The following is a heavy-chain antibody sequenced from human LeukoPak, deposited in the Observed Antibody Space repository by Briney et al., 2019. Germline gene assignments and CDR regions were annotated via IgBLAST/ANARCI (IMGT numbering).Heavy chain of an antibody. CDR3: AKALYDSPLTGDP. J-gene: IGHJ5*02. D-gene: IGHD3-22*01. V-gene: IGHV3-23*01. CDR2: IHPNGVNT. CDR1: GFTFSHIG. Sequence: GGSLRLSCEASGFTFSHIGMAWVRQAPGKGLEWVSSIHPNGVNTHYADSVRGRFTISRDNSKNTLFLQMNSPRVEDTATYYCAKALYDSPLTGDPWGQGTLVTVSS.